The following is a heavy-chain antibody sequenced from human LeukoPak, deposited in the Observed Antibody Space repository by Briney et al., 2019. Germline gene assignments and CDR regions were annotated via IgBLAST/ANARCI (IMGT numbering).Heavy chain of an antibody. J-gene: IGHJ4*02. CDR1: GFTFSSYS. D-gene: IGHD3-22*01. CDR2: ISSSSSTI. CDR3: AINGYYDSSGYYYDY. Sequence: QSGGSLRLSCAASGFTFSSYSMNWVRQAPGKGLEWVSYISSSSSTIYYADSVKGRFTISRDNAKNSLSLQMNSVRDHDTAVYYCAINGYYDSSGYYYDYWGQGTLVTVSS. V-gene: IGHV3-48*02.